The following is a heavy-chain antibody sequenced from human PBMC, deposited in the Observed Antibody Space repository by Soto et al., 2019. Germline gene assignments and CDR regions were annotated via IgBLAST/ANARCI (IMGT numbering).Heavy chain of an antibody. CDR3: AKTYDFWSGYYYGMDV. D-gene: IGHD3-3*01. CDR1: VFTFSSYG. CDR2: ISYDGSNK. Sequence: WWSLRLSCSASVFTFSSYGMHWLRQAPGKGLEWVAVISYDGSNKYYADSVKGRFTISRDNSKNTLYLQMNSLRAEDTAVYYCAKTYDFWSGYYYGMDVWGQGTTVTVSS. V-gene: IGHV3-30*18. J-gene: IGHJ6*02.